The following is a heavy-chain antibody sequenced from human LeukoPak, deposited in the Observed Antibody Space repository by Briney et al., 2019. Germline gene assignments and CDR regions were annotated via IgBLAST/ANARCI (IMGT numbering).Heavy chain of an antibody. V-gene: IGHV3-53*01. CDR2: IYSGGST. CDR3: ARERQNKDFWSGGDY. CDR1: GFTVSSNY. J-gene: IGHJ4*02. D-gene: IGHD3-3*01. Sequence: GGSLRLSCAASGFTVSSNYMSWVRQAPGKGLEWVSVIYSGGSTYYADSVKGRFTISRDNSKNTLYLQMNSLRAEDTAVYYCARERQNKDFWSGGDYWGQGTLVTVSS.